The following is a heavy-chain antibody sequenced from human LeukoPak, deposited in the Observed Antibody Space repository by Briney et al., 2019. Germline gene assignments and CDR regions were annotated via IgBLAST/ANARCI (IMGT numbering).Heavy chain of an antibody. J-gene: IGHJ4*02. D-gene: IGHD1-26*01. V-gene: IGHV1-8*01. CDR2: MNPNSGNT. CDR3: ATGGGSYYVFDY. Sequence: ASVKVSCKASGYTFTSYDINWVRQATGQGLEWMGWMNPNSGNTGYAQKFQGRVTMTRNTSISTAYMELSSLRSEDTAVYYCATGGGSYYVFDYWGQGTLVTVSS. CDR1: GYTFTSYD.